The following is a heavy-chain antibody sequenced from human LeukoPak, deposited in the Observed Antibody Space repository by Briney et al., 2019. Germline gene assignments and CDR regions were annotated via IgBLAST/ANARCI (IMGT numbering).Heavy chain of an antibody. J-gene: IGHJ4*02. Sequence: GGSLRLSCAASGFTLKGLGWVSAISKSGVETFYADSVQGRFTISRDTSTNTLYLQMNSLRADDTAVYYCARDPYDYDSSGLLTPYYFDYWGQGTLVTVSS. CDR2: ISKSGVET. D-gene: IGHD3-22*01. CDR3: ARDPYDYDSSGLLTPYYFDY. V-gene: IGHV3-23*01. CDR1: GFTL.